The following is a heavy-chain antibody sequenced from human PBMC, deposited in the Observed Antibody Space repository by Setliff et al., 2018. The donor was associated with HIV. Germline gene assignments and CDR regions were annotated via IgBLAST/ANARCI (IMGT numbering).Heavy chain of an antibody. D-gene: IGHD3-10*01. CDR2: ISPYNGHT. Sequence: GASVKVSCKPSGYTFTTYGCSWVRQAPGHGLEWMGWISPYNGHTNYAQNFQGRVTMTIDTSTSRAYMELKSLTSEDTAVYFCARDVGLSNYGSGVFDYRGQGTQVTVSS. CDR3: ARDVGLSNYGSGVFDY. CDR1: GYTFTTYG. J-gene: IGHJ4*02. V-gene: IGHV1-18*01.